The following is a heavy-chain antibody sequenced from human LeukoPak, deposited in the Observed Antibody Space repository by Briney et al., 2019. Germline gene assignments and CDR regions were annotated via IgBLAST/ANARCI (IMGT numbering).Heavy chain of an antibody. CDR3: ARHSYDYDY. CDR1: GGYISVSDNY. D-gene: IGHD2-21*01. Sequence: SDTLSLTCTVSGGYISVSDNYWAWIRQPPGKGLEWIGSVYYSGTTDYNPSLNSRVSIFVDTSKNQFSLKLTSVTAADTAVYYCARHSYDYDYWGQGTLVTVSS. J-gene: IGHJ4*02. CDR2: VYYSGTT. V-gene: IGHV4-39*01.